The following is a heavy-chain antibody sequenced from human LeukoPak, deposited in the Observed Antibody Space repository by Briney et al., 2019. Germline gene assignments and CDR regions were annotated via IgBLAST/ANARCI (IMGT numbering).Heavy chain of an antibody. CDR1: GYTFTSYD. V-gene: IGHV1-2*02. J-gene: IGHJ4*02. CDR2: INPNSGGT. CDR3: RTYGYCSSTSCLYYFDY. Sequence: GASVKVSCKASGYTFTSYDINWVRQATGQGLEWMGWINPNSGGTNYAQKFQGRVTMARDTSISTAYMELSRLRSDDTAVYYCRTYGYCSSTSCLYYFDYWGQGTLVTVSS. D-gene: IGHD2-2*01.